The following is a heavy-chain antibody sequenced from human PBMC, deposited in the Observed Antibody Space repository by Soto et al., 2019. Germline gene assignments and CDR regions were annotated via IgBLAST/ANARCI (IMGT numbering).Heavy chain of an antibody. J-gene: IGHJ6*02. V-gene: IGHV4-31*03. CDR3: ARDRVDYYDSSGYHYGMDV. D-gene: IGHD3-22*01. Sequence: SETLSLTCTVSGGSISSGGYYWRWIRQHPGKGLEWIGYIYYSGSTYYNPSLKSRVTISVDTSKNQFSLKLSSVTAADTAVYYCARDRVDYYDSSGYHYGMDVWGQGTTVTVSS. CDR1: GGSISSGGYY. CDR2: IYYSGST.